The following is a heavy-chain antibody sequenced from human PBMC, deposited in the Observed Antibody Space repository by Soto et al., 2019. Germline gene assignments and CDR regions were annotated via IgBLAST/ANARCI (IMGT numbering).Heavy chain of an antibody. Sequence: SVKVSCKASGFTFTSSAAQWVRQARGQRREWIGWIVAGSGNTNYAQKFQERVTITRDMSTSTAYMELSSLRSEDTAVYYCAAGNWSSGWYPQDYWGQGTLVTVSS. CDR1: GFTFTSSA. V-gene: IGHV1-58*01. CDR3: AAGNWSSGWYPQDY. CDR2: IVAGSGNT. J-gene: IGHJ4*02. D-gene: IGHD6-19*01.